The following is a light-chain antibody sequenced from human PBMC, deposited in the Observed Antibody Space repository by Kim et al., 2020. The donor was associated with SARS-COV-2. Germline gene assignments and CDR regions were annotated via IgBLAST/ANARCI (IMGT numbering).Light chain of an antibody. V-gene: IGKV1-27*01. J-gene: IGKJ1*01. CDR1: QCISNY. CDR3: QKYDTAPWT. CDR2: AAS. Sequence: ASVGDGVTITSRASQCISNYLAWYQQKPGEAPKLLIYAASTLQFGVSTRFSGSGSGTEFTLTISDLQPEDVATYYYQKYDTAPWTFGHGTKVDIK.